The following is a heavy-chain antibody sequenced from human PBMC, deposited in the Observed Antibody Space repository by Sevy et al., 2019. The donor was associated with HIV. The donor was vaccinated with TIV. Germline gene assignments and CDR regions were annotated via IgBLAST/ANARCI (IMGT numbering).Heavy chain of an antibody. J-gene: IGHJ3*02. CDR2: VYSSGST. Sequence: SETLSLTCSVSGGSINYYYWSWIRQPAGKGLEWIGRVYSSGSTNYNPSLKSRVTMSVDTSKKQFSLKLGSVTAADTAMYYYARELEQLPFDIWGQGTKVTVSS. CDR1: GGSINYYY. D-gene: IGHD1-1*01. CDR3: ARELEQLPFDI. V-gene: IGHV4-4*07.